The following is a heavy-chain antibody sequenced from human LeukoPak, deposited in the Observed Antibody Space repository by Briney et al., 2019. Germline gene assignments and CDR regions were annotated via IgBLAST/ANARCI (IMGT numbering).Heavy chain of an antibody. V-gene: IGHV3-33*06. CDR1: GRTFSSYG. CDR3: AKDRLTMIPIYYFDY. J-gene: IGHJ4*01. CDR2: IWYDGSNK. D-gene: IGHD3-22*01. Sequence: GGSLRLSCAASGRTFSSYGIHWVRQSPGKGLEWVAVIWYDGSNKYYADSVKGRFTISRDNSKNTLYLQMNSLRAEDTAVYYCAKDRLTMIPIYYFDYWGQGPLVTVSS.